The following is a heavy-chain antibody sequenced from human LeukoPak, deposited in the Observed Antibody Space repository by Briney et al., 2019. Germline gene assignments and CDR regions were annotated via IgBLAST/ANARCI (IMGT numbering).Heavy chain of an antibody. J-gene: IGHJ4*02. CDR3: ARDMKGSLDY. V-gene: IGHV3-7*01. D-gene: IGHD3-16*01. CDR2: INQDGSTK. CDR1: GFTFNNVR. Sequence: GGSLRLSCAASGFTFNNVRMAWVRQAPGKGLEWVANINQDGSTKQYVDSVRGRFIISRDNAKNSLYLQMNSLRAEDTGLYHCARDMKGSLDYWGQGTLVTVSS.